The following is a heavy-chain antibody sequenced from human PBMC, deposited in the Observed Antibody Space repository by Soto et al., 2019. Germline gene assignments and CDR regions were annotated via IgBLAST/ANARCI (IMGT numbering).Heavy chain of an antibody. Sequence: QVQLQQWGAGLLKPSETLSLTCTVYGGSFSTYYWSWIRQPPGKGLEWIGEINHSGNTNYNPSLMGRVTMSFDTSKNQFSLKPGSVTAADTAVYYSTGPYPYYFDAWGQGTLVTVSS. V-gene: IGHV4-34*01. J-gene: IGHJ4*02. CDR2: INHSGNT. CDR1: GGSFSTYY. CDR3: TGPYPYYFDA.